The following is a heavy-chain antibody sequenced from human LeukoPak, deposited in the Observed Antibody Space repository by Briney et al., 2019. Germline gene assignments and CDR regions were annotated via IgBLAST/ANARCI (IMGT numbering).Heavy chain of an antibody. V-gene: IGHV4-39*01. J-gene: IGHJ3*02. CDR3: ARHRYYYDRSGYRDAFDI. Sequence: SETLSLTCIVSGGSISSSSYYWGWIRQPPGKGLEWIGSISYSGSTYYNPSLKSRVTISVDTSKNQLSLKLNSVTAADTAVYFCARHRYYYDRSGYRDAFDIWGQGTLVTVSS. CDR1: GGSISSSSYY. CDR2: ISYSGST. D-gene: IGHD3-22*01.